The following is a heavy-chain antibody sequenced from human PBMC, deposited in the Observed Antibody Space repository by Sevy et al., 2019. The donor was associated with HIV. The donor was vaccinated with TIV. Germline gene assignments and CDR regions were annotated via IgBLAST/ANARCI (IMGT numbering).Heavy chain of an antibody. CDR3: ARDAMRVGNSNYYYGMDV. CDR1: GFTLSPYS. V-gene: IGHV3-48*02. Sequence: GGSLRLSCAASGFTLSPYSMEWVRQAPGKGLEWVSHISSSSNIIYYADSVKGRFTVSRDNAKNSLYLRMDSLRDEDTTAYYCARDAMRVGNSNYYYGMDVWGQGTTVTVSS. D-gene: IGHD2-2*01. J-gene: IGHJ6*02. CDR2: ISSSSNII.